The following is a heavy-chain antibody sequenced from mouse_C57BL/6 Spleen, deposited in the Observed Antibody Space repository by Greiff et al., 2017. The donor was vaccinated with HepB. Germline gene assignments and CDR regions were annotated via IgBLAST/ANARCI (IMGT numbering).Heavy chain of an antibody. CDR3: TRYYYGSSLYFDY. CDR1: GFNIKDYY. CDR2: IDPEDGDT. Sequence: DVHLVESGAELVRPGASVKLSCTASGFNIKDYYMHWVKQRPEQGLEWIGRIDPEDGDTEYAPKFQGKATMTADTSSNTAYLQLSSLTSEDTAVYYCTRYYYGSSLYFDYWGQGTTLTVSS. V-gene: IGHV14-1*01. J-gene: IGHJ2*01. D-gene: IGHD1-1*01.